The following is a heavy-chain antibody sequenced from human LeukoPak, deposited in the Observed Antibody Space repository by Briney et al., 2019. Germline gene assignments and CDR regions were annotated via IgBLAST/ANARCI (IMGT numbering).Heavy chain of an antibody. Sequence: GGSLRLSCAASGFTFSSYGMHRVRQAPGKGLEWVAFIRYDGSNKYYADSVKGRFTISRDNSKNTLYLQMNSLRAEDTAVYYCAKLDIVVVVAARDFDYWGQGTLVTVSS. D-gene: IGHD2-15*01. CDR2: IRYDGSNK. J-gene: IGHJ4*02. CDR3: AKLDIVVVVAARDFDY. V-gene: IGHV3-30*02. CDR1: GFTFSSYG.